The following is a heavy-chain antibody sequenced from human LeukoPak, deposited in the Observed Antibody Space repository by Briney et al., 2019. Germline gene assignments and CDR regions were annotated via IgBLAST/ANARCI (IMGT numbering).Heavy chain of an antibody. D-gene: IGHD2-2*01. J-gene: IGHJ6*02. CDR3: ARDLMPSGMDV. V-gene: IGHV3-53*04. Sequence: GGSLRLSCTASGFTFSAYAMMWVRQAPGKGPEWVSVIYSGGSTYYADSVKGRFTISRHNSKNTLYLRMNSLRAEDTAVYYCARDLMPSGMDVWGQGTTVTVSS. CDR2: IYSGGST. CDR1: GFTFSAYA.